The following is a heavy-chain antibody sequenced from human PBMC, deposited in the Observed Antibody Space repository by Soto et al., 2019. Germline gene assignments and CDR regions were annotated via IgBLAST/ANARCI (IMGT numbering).Heavy chain of an antibody. V-gene: IGHV1-69*01. CDR3: ARDPIDSSGYYYTGYFDY. D-gene: IGHD3-22*01. CDR1: GDTFTGYY. J-gene: IGHJ4*02. CDR2: IIPIFGTA. Sequence: SVKGCCKASGDTFTGYYMHFVRQAPGQWLEWMGGIIPIFGTANYAQKFQGRVTITADESTSTAYMELSSLRSEDTAAYYCARDPIDSSGYYYTGYFDYWGQGTLVTVSS.